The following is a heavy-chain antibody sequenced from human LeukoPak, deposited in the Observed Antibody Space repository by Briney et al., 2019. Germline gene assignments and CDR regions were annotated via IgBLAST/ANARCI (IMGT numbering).Heavy chain of an antibody. V-gene: IGHV4-34*01. CDR1: GGSFSGYY. CDR3: ARGYGYPY. D-gene: IGHD5-18*01. CDR2: INHSGST. Sequence: SETLSLTCAVYGGSFSGYYWSWIRQPPGKGLEWIGEINHSGSTNYNPSLKSRVTISVDTSKNQFSLKLSSVTAADTAVYYCARGYGYPYWGQGTLVTVSS. J-gene: IGHJ4*02.